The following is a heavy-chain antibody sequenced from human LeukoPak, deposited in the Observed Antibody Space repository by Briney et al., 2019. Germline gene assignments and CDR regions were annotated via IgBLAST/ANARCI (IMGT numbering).Heavy chain of an antibody. D-gene: IGHD3-16*01. Sequence: GGSLRLSCAASGFTFSSYAMSWVRQAPGKGLEWVAVISYDGSNKYYADSVKGRFTISRDNSKNTLYLQMNSLRAEDTAVYYCARVRNGGFDYWGQGTLVTVSS. J-gene: IGHJ4*02. CDR3: ARVRNGGFDY. V-gene: IGHV3-30*03. CDR2: ISYDGSNK. CDR1: GFTFSSYA.